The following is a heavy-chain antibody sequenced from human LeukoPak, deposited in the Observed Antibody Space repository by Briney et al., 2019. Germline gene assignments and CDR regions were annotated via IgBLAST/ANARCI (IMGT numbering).Heavy chain of an antibody. Sequence: GASVKVSCKASGYTFTGYYIHWVRQAPGQGLEWMGWINPNSGGTNYAQKFQGRVTMTRGTSISTAYMELSRLRSDDTAVYYCARYEQQLETLDYWGQGTLVTVSS. CDR1: GYTFTGYY. CDR2: INPNSGGT. J-gene: IGHJ4*02. V-gene: IGHV1-2*02. CDR3: ARYEQQLETLDY. D-gene: IGHD6-13*01.